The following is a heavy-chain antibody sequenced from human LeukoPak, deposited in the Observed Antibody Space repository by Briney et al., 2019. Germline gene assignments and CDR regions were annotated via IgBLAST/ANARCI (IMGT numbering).Heavy chain of an antibody. Sequence: SETLSLTCAVSGYSINSGCYWGWIRQPPGRGLEWSGSIYHSGSTYYNPSLKSRVTMSVDTSKNQFSLKLSSVTAADTAVYYCARGVVVSPAPLYYMDVWGKGATATVSS. CDR3: ARGVVVSPAPLYYMDV. J-gene: IGHJ6*03. V-gene: IGHV4-38-2*01. CDR2: IYHSGST. CDR1: GYSINSGCY. D-gene: IGHD2-15*01.